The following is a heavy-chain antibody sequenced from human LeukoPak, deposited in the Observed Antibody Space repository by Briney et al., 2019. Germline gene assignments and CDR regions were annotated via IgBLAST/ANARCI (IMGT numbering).Heavy chain of an antibody. CDR2: IYYSGST. J-gene: IGHJ5*02. CDR1: GGSISSYY. Sequence: SETLSLTCIVSGGSISSYYWSWIRQPPGKGLEWIGYIYYSGSTNYNPSLKSRVTISVDTSKNQFSLKLSSVTAADTAVYYCARGSYYDFWSGYYTGMSEYNWFDPWGQGTLVTVSS. V-gene: IGHV4-59*01. D-gene: IGHD3-3*01. CDR3: ARGSYYDFWSGYYTGMSEYNWFDP.